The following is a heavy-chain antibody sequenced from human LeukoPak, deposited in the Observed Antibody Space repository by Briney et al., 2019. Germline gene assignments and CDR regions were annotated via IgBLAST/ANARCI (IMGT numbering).Heavy chain of an antibody. Sequence: PGGTLRLSCAASGFPFSSYSINWGRQPPGQGLERVSSISSSSSYISYADSANGRFIITRDNAQNSLYLQMNSLRVEDTAVYYCARDVLGTVPYCYYGMDVWGKGTTVTVSS. CDR2: ISSSSSYI. J-gene: IGHJ6*04. V-gene: IGHV3-21*01. CDR3: ARDVLGTVPYCYYGMDV. D-gene: IGHD2-8*02. CDR1: GFPFSSYS.